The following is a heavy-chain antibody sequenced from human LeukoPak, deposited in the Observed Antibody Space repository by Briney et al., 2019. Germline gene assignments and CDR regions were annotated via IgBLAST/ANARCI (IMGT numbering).Heavy chain of an antibody. D-gene: IGHD2-2*01. V-gene: IGHV3-23*01. J-gene: IGHJ4*02. CDR3: ASVGYCSYSSCFL. CDR1: GYSITSGYY. CDR2: ISSGGTGGST. Sequence: PSETLSLTCTVPGYSITSGYYWSWIRQPPGKGLEWVSGISSGGTGGSTNYADSVKGRFTISRDNSENTLYLQMNSLRAEDTAVYYCASVGYCSYSSCFLWGQGTLVTVSS.